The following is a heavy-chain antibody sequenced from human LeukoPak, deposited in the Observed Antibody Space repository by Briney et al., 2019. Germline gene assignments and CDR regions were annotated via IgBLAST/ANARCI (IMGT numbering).Heavy chain of an antibody. CDR3: ARDYLRDGYNFDY. CDR1: GFTFSSYA. D-gene: IGHD5-24*01. CDR2: ISYDGSNN. J-gene: IGHJ4*02. Sequence: GGSLRLSCAASGFTFSSYAMHWVRQAPGKGLEWVAVISYDGSNNYYADSVKGRFTISRDNSKNTPYLQMNSLRAEDTAVYYCARDYLRDGYNFDYWGQGTLVTVSS. V-gene: IGHV3-30-3*01.